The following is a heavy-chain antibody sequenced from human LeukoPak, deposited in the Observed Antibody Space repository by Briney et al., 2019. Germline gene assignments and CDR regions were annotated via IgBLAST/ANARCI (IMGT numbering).Heavy chain of an antibody. CDR3: ARDTIYGDYRPFDY. D-gene: IGHD4-17*01. V-gene: IGHV3-7*01. Sequence: PWGSLRLSGAASGFTFSTYWMSWVRQDPGKGLEWVANIKQDGSEKNYVDSVKGRFTISRDNAKNSLYLQMNSLRAEDTAVYYSARDTIYGDYRPFDYWGQGTLVTVSS. J-gene: IGHJ4*02. CDR1: GFTFSTYW. CDR2: IKQDGSEK.